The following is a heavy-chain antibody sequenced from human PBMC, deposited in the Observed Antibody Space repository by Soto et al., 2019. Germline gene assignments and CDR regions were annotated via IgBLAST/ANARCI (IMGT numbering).Heavy chain of an antibody. D-gene: IGHD5-18*01. Sequence: SETLSLTCAVYGGSFSGYYWSWIRQPPGKGLEWIGEINHSGSTNYNPSLKSRVTISVDTSKNQFSLKLSSVTAADTAVYYCARGGEAYSYGRSPKYYYYYYGMDVWGQGTTVTVSS. CDR3: ARGGEAYSYGRSPKYYYYYYGMDV. CDR1: GGSFSGYY. CDR2: INHSGST. J-gene: IGHJ6*02. V-gene: IGHV4-34*01.